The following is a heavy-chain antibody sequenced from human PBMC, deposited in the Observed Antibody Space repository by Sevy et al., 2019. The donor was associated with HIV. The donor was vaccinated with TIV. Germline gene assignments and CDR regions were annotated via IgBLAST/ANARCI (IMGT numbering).Heavy chain of an antibody. Sequence: GGSLRLSCVASGFTFSSYSMNWVRQAPGKGLEWVSYISSSSDSSRTLYYADSVKGRFSISSDNAKNSVNLQMTSLRVEDTAVYYCARPDLSGWYFDFWGHGTLVTVSS. CDR3: ARPDLSGWYFDF. CDR1: GFTFSSYS. CDR2: ISSSSDSSRTL. J-gene: IGHJ4*01. D-gene: IGHD6-19*01. V-gene: IGHV3-48*01.